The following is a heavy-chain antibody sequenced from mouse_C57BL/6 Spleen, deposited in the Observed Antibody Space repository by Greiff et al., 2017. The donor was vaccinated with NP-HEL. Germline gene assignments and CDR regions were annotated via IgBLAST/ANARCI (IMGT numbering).Heavy chain of an antibody. Sequence: EVKLVESGGGLVQPKGSLKLSCAASGFTFNTYAMHWVRQAPGKGLEWVARIRSKSSNYATYYADSVKDRFTISRDDSQSMLYLQMNNLKTEDTAMYYCVRDRDSSGFYYYAMDYWGQGTSVTVSS. CDR1: GFTFNTYA. CDR3: VRDRDSSGFYYYAMDY. V-gene: IGHV10-3*01. J-gene: IGHJ4*01. D-gene: IGHD3-2*02. CDR2: IRSKSSNYAT.